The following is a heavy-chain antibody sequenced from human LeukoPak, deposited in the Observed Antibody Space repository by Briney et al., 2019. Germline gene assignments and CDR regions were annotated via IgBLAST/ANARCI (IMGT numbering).Heavy chain of an antibody. CDR3: ARDFGRDGYNYGGKNWFDP. D-gene: IGHD5-24*01. Sequence: GGSLRLSCAASGFTFSTYWMSWVRQAPGKGLEWVAVISNDGSNRYYADSVKGRFTISRDNSKNTLYLQMNSLRAEDTALYYCARDFGRDGYNYGGKNWFDPWGQGTLVTVSS. CDR1: GFTFSTYW. CDR2: ISNDGSNR. J-gene: IGHJ5*02. V-gene: IGHV3-30-3*01.